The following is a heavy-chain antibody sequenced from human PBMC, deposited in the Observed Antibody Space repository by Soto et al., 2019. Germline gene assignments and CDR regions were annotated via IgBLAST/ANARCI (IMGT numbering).Heavy chain of an antibody. J-gene: IGHJ4*02. V-gene: IGHV3-7*01. CDR2: IKQDGSET. Sequence: EVQLVESGGGLVQPGGSLRLSCVASGFTFSAYWMTWVRQAPGQGLEWLANIKQDGSETHDLDGRFAISRDNAKNLLYLQMSSPRAEDTAVYCCARVRGDYFDNWGQGTLVTVSS. CDR1: GFTFSAYW. CDR3: ARVRGDYFDN.